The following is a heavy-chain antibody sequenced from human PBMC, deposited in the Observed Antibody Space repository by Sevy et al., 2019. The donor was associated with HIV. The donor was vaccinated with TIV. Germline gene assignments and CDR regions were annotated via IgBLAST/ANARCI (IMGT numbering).Heavy chain of an antibody. D-gene: IGHD2-2*01. CDR2: IKRDGTEK. Sequence: GGSLRLSCAASGFTFSSYWMSWVRQAPGKGLEWVAHIKRDGTEKYYVDSVKGRFTISRDNAKNSLYLQMNSLRAEDTAVYYCARDCSSSSCLWGMDVWGQRTMVTVSS. CDR1: GFTFSSYW. CDR3: ARDCSSSSCLWGMDV. J-gene: IGHJ6*02. V-gene: IGHV3-7*03.